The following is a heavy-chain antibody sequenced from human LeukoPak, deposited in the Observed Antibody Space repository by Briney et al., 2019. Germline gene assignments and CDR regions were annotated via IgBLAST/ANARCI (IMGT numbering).Heavy chain of an antibody. V-gene: IGHV3-30*02. CDR3: ARVGYCSTTSCYWRAFDY. CDR1: GFTFSSYS. J-gene: IGHJ4*02. CDR2: IRYDGSNK. Sequence: GGSLRLSCTASGFTFSSYSMNWVRQAPGKGLEWVAFIRYDGSNKYYADSVKGRFTISRDNTKNSLYLQMNSLRAEDTAVYYCARVGYCSTTSCYWRAFDYWGQGTLVTVSS. D-gene: IGHD2-2*01.